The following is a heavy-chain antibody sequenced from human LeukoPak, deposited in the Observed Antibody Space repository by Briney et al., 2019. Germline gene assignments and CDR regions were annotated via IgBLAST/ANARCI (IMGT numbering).Heavy chain of an antibody. J-gene: IGHJ3*02. D-gene: IGHD5-24*01. Sequence: GGSLRLSCAASGFTFSSYSMNWVRQAPGKGLEWVSSISSSSSYIYYADSVKGRFTISRDNAKNSLYLQMNSLRTEDTALYYCAKDTQVEMATIGAFDIWGQGTMVTVSS. CDR3: AKDTQVEMATIGAFDI. V-gene: IGHV3-21*04. CDR2: ISSSSSYI. CDR1: GFTFSSYS.